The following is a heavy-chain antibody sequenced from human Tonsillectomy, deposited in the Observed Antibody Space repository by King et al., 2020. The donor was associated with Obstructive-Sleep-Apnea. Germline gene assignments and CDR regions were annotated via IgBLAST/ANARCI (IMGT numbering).Heavy chain of an antibody. CDR1: GYTFTSYW. J-gene: IGHJ3*02. CDR3: AKSFSGSYSAFDI. D-gene: IGHD1-26*01. CDR2: IYPGDSDN. Sequence: QLVQSGAEVKKPGESLKISCKGSGYTFTSYWIGWVRQMPGKGLEWMGIIYPGDSDNRYSPSFQGQVTISADKSISTAYLQWNSLKASDTATYYCAKSFSGSYSAFDIWGQGTMVTVSS. V-gene: IGHV5-51*01.